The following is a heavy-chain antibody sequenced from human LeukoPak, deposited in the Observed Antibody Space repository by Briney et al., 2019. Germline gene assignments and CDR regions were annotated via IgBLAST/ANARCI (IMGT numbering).Heavy chain of an antibody. CDR2: IKEDGSKK. CDR3: ARREEETYYDILTGYYDY. J-gene: IGHJ4*02. V-gene: IGHV3-7*01. CDR1: GFTFSTYW. D-gene: IGHD3-9*01. Sequence: GGSLRLSCAASGFTFSTYWMSWVRQAPGKGPEWVANIKEDGSKKSHVDSVKGRFTISRDNAKNSLYLQMNSLRAEDTAVYYCARREEETYYDILTGYYDYWGQGTLVTVSS.